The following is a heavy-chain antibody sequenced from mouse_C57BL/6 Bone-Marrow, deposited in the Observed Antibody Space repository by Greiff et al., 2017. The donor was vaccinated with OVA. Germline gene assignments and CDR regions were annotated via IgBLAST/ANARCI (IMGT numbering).Heavy chain of an antibody. Sequence: VQLQQSGPELVKPGASVKISCKASGYSFTGYYMNWVKQSPEKSLEWIGEINPSTGGTTYNQKFKAKATLTVDKSSSTAYRQLKSLTSEDSAVYYCAQDVDSSGIYAMDYWGQGTSVTVSS. CDR1: GYSFTGYY. J-gene: IGHJ4*01. D-gene: IGHD3-2*02. CDR2: INPSTGGT. V-gene: IGHV1-42*01. CDR3: AQDVDSSGIYAMDY.